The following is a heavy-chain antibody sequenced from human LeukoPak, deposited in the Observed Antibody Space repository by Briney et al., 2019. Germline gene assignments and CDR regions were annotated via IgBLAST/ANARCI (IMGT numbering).Heavy chain of an antibody. Sequence: GGSLRLSCAASGFTFSNYWMHWVRQAPGKGLVWVSRINSDGINTSYADSVKGRFTISRDNAKNTLNLQMNSLRAEDTAVYYCARTDYGVNWFDPWGQGTLVTVSS. D-gene: IGHD4-17*01. CDR3: ARTDYGVNWFDP. V-gene: IGHV3-74*01. J-gene: IGHJ5*02. CDR2: INSDGINT. CDR1: GFTFSNYW.